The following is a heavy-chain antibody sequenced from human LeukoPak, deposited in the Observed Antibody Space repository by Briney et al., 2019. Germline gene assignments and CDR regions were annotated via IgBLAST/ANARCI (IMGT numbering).Heavy chain of an antibody. CDR1: GFTFSSYS. CDR2: ISSSSSYI. J-gene: IGHJ6*03. D-gene: IGHD6-13*01. Sequence: GGSLRLSCAASGFTFSSYSMNWVRQAPGKGLEWVSSISSSSSYIYYAGSVKGRFTISRDNAKNSLYLQMNSLRAEATAVYYCARDSSSCTGCMDVWGKGTTVTVSS. CDR3: ARDSSSCTGCMDV. V-gene: IGHV3-21*01.